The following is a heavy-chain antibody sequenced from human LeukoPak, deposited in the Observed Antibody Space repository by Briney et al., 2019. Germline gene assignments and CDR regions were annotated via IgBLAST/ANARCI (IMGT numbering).Heavy chain of an antibody. CDR1: GGSISSYY. Sequence: SETLSLTCTVSGGSISSYYWSWIRQPPGKGLEWIGYIYYSGSTNYNPPLKSRVTISVDTSKNQFSLKLSSVTAADTAVYYCARHGYSGYEGWFDPWGQGTLVTVSS. V-gene: IGHV4-59*08. J-gene: IGHJ5*02. D-gene: IGHD5-12*01. CDR2: IYYSGST. CDR3: ARHGYSGYEGWFDP.